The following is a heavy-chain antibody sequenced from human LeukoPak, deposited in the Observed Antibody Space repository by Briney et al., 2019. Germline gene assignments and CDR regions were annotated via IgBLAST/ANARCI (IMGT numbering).Heavy chain of an antibody. CDR1: GGSISSYY. D-gene: IGHD3-22*01. Sequence: SETLSLTXTVSGGSISSYYWSWIRQPPGKGLEWIGYIYYSGSTNYNPSLKSRVTISVDTSKNQFSLKPSSVTAADTAVYYCARGPTRYYYYDSSGYYDYWGPGTLVTVSS. V-gene: IGHV4-59*01. J-gene: IGHJ4*02. CDR2: IYYSGST. CDR3: ARGPTRYYYYDSSGYYDY.